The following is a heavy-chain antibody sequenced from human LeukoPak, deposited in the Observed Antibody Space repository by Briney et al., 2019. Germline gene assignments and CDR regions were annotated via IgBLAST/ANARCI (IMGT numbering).Heavy chain of an antibody. CDR3: ARARRVAVRGQYFDF. J-gene: IGHJ4*02. CDR1: GDSITNYY. V-gene: IGHV4-59*01. CDR2: IHHSGSA. D-gene: IGHD3-10*02. Sequence: SETLSLTCTVPGDSITNYYWSWIRHSPGKGLESIGFIHHSGSANYNPSLKSRVTMSVDTSKNQFSLKMSSVTAADTAVYHCARARRVAVRGQYFDFWGQGALVTVSS.